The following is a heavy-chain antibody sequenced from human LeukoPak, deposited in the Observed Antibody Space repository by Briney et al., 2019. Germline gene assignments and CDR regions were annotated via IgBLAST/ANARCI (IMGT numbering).Heavy chain of an antibody. V-gene: IGHV4-61*02. CDR3: ARGSARMVANPLFDY. CDR2: ISTSGST. Sequence: SETLSLTCTVSGGSISSGTNYWSWIRQPAGKGLEWIGRISTSGSTNYNPSLKSRVTMSVDTSRNQFSLNLSSVTAADTAVYYCARGSARMVANPLFDYWGRGTLVTVSS. J-gene: IGHJ4*02. D-gene: IGHD5-12*01. CDR1: GGSISSGTNY.